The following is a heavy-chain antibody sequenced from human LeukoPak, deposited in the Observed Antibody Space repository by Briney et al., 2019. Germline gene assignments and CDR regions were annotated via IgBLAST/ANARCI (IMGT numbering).Heavy chain of an antibody. Sequence: SETLSLTCTVSGGSISSYYWSWIRQPPGKGLEWIGYIYYSGSTNYNPSLKSRVTISVDTSKNQFSLKLSSVTAADTAVYYCARDMGEDFWSGQGPNDAIDIWGQGTMVTVSS. CDR3: ARDMGEDFWSGQGPNDAIDI. D-gene: IGHD3-3*01. CDR1: GGSISSYY. CDR2: IYYSGST. V-gene: IGHV4-59*01. J-gene: IGHJ3*02.